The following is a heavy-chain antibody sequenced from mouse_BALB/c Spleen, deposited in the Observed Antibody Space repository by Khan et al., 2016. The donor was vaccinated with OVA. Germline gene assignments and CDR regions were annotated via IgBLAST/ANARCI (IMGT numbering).Heavy chain of an antibody. CDR3: ARSTDRYAFAY. CDR2: MIYTGYT. V-gene: IGHV3-8*02. J-gene: IGHJ3*01. CDR1: GDSITSGY. Sequence: EVQLQESGPSLVKPSQTLSLTCSVTGDSITSGYWSWIRKFPGNKLEYMGYMIYTGYTDYNPSLKSRIAITRHTSTNQYYLLLNYVTAEDTTTYYCARSTDRYAFAYWGQGTLVTVSA. D-gene: IGHD2-14*01.